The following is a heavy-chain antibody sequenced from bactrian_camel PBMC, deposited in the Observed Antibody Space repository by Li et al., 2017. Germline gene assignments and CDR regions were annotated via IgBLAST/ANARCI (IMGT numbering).Heavy chain of an antibody. V-gene: IGHV3S53*01. Sequence: VQLVESGGGSAPVEGSLRLSCVVSGVDFNCLGWFRQAPGKEREGVAAIENDGSTRYADSVKGRFTISKDNAKNTLYLQMSSLKPEDTAMYYCAARNLVLEHPLVVGSYPYWARGPRSP. CDR2: IENDGST. CDR1: GVDFNC. J-gene: IGHJ4*01. D-gene: IGHD2*01.